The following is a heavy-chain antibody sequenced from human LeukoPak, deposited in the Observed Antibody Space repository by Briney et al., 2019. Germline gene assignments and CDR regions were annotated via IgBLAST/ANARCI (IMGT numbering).Heavy chain of an antibody. CDR3: ARGCSSNSCYVGFDY. V-gene: IGHV1-18*01. CDR2: TSGYNGDT. Sequence: ASVRVSCKASGYSLSTFGINWVRQAPGKGLEWMGWTSGYNGDTNYAQKVQGRVTMTTDTSTSTAYMELRSLKSDDTAVYYCARGCSSNSCYVGFDYWGQGTLVTVSS. CDR1: GYSLSTFG. J-gene: IGHJ4*02. D-gene: IGHD2-2*01.